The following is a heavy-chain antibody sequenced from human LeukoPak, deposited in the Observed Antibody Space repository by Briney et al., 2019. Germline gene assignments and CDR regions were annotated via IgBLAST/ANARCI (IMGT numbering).Heavy chain of an antibody. Sequence: QAGGSLRLSCAASGFAFSSYWMHWVRQAPGKGLVWVSRINTDGSNTAYADSVKGRFTISRDNAKNTLYLQMHSLRAEDTAVYYCTRGGTTLDYWGQGTPVSVSS. V-gene: IGHV3-74*01. CDR1: GFAFSSYW. CDR2: INTDGSNT. D-gene: IGHD1-7*01. CDR3: TRGGTTLDY. J-gene: IGHJ4*02.